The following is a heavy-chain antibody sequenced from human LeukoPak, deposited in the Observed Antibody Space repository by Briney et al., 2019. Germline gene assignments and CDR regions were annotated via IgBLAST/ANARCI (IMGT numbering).Heavy chain of an antibody. V-gene: IGHV3-48*04. Sequence: GGSLRLSCAASGFSLSSYNLKSVRQAPGKGLEWISYISSSGRPIYYADSVKGRFTISRDNAKNSLYLQMNSLRVEDTAVYYRARGSLTGEYGMDVWGQGTTVTVSS. CDR2: ISSSGRPI. J-gene: IGHJ6*02. CDR1: GFSLSSYN. CDR3: ARGSLTGEYGMDV. D-gene: IGHD1-20*01.